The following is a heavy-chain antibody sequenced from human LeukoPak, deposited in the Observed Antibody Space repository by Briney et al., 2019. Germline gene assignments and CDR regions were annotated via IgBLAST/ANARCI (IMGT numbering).Heavy chain of an antibody. D-gene: IGHD1-26*01. V-gene: IGHV1-18*01. CDR2: ISAYNGNT. CDR3: ARDADYSGSYLGYYGMDV. Sequence: ASVKVSCKASGYTFTSYGISWVRQAPGQGLEWMGWISAYNGNTNYAQKLQGRVTMTTDTSTSTAYMELRSLRSDDTAVYYCARDADYSGSYLGYYGMDVWGQGTTVTVSS. J-gene: IGHJ6*02. CDR1: GYTFTSYG.